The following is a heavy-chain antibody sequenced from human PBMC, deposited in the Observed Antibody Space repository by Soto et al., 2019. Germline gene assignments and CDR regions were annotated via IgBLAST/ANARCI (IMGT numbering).Heavy chain of an antibody. D-gene: IGHD6-19*01. CDR3: AIRSGWYRESWMELAY. CDR1: GFTFSSYG. V-gene: IGHV3-30*03. J-gene: IGHJ4*02. Sequence: PGWSLRLSCAASGFTFSSYGMHWVRHAPGKGLEWVAVISYDGSNKYYADSVKGRFTISRDNSKNTLYLQMNSLRAEDTAVYYCAIRSGWYRESWMELAYWGQGTLVTVSS. CDR2: ISYDGSNK.